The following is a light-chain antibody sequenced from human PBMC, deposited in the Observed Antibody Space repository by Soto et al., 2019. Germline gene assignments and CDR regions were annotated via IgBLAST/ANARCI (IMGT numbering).Light chain of an antibody. CDR1: QSISSY. CDR2: AAS. CDR3: QQSYSTLYT. Sequence: DLQMTQSPSSLSASVGDRVTITCRASQSISSYLNWYQQKPGKAPKLLIYAASSLQSGVPSRFSGSGSVTDFTLTISSLQPEDFATYYCQQSYSTLYTFGQGTKLEIK. J-gene: IGKJ2*01. V-gene: IGKV1-39*01.